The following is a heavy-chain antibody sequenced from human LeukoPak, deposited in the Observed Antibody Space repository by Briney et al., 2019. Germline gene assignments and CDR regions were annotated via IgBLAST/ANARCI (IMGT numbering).Heavy chain of an antibody. Sequence: GASVKVSCKASGYTFTSYDINWVRQATGQGLEWMGWMNPNSGNTGYAQKFQGRVTITRNTSISTAYMELSSLRSEDTAVYYCARVLVYYYYMDVWGKGTTVTVSS. J-gene: IGHJ6*03. CDR2: MNPNSGNT. CDR3: ARVLVYYYYMDV. V-gene: IGHV1-8*03. CDR1: GYTFTSYD. D-gene: IGHD2-8*02.